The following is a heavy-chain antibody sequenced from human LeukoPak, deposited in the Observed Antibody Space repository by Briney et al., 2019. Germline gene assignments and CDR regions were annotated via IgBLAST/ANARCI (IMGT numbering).Heavy chain of an antibody. CDR1: GFTFSSNY. Sequence: GGSLRLSCAASGFTFSSNYMSWVRQAPGKGLEWVSVIYSGGSTYYADSVKGRFTISRDNSKNTLYLQMNSLRAEDTAVYYCARDSSPYGDYEFDYWGQGTLVTVSS. D-gene: IGHD4-17*01. CDR2: IYSGGST. CDR3: ARDSSPYGDYEFDY. J-gene: IGHJ4*02. V-gene: IGHV3-66*01.